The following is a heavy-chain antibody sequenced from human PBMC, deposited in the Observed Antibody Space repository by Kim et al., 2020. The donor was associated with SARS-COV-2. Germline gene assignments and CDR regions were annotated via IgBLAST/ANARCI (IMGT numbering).Heavy chain of an antibody. CDR2: INSDGSTT. Sequence: GGSLRLSCAASGFTFSNFWMHWVRQAPGKGLVWVSHINSDGSTTTYADSVKGRLTVSRDNAKNTLYLQMNSLRVDDTAIYYCARGDYYGVDVWGQGTTVT. J-gene: IGHJ6*02. CDR1: GFTFSNFW. V-gene: IGHV3-74*03. CDR3: ARGDYYGVDV.